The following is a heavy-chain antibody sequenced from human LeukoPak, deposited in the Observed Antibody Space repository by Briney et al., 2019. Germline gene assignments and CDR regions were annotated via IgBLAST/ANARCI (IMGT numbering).Heavy chain of an antibody. CDR2: ISSSSYI. D-gene: IGHD3-22*01. CDR3: ARDRLYYDDAFDI. CDR1: GFTSSSYS. V-gene: IGHV3-21*01. J-gene: IGHJ3*02. Sequence: GGSLRLSCAASGFTSSSYSMNWVRQAPGKGLEWVSSISSSSYIYYADSVKGRFTTSRDNAKNSLYLQMNSLRAEDTAVYYCARDRLYYDDAFDIWGQGTMVTVSS.